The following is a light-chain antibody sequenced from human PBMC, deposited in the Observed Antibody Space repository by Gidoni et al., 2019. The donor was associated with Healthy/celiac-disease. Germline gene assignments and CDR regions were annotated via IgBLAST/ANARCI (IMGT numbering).Light chain of an antibody. V-gene: IGKV1-5*01. CDR1: QSISSW. Sequence: QMTQSPSTLSASVGDRVTITCRASQSISSWLAWYQQKPGKAPKLLIYDASTLESGVPSRFSGSGSGTEFTLTISSLQPDDFATYYCQQYNSYWMFGQGTKVEIK. J-gene: IGKJ1*01. CDR2: DAS. CDR3: QQYNSYWM.